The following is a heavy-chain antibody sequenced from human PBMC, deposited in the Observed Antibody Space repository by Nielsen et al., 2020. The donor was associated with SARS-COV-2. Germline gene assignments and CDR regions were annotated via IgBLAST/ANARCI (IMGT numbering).Heavy chain of an antibody. D-gene: IGHD6-19*01. Sequence: GGSLRLSCAASGFTFDDYAMHWVRQAPGKGLEWVSGISWNSGSMGYADSVKGRFTISRDNAKNSLYLQMNSLRAEDTALYYCAKDIAPGEQWLVRAFDIWGQGTMVTVSS. CDR2: ISWNSGSM. CDR3: AKDIAPGEQWLVRAFDI. V-gene: IGHV3-9*01. CDR1: GFTFDDYA. J-gene: IGHJ3*02.